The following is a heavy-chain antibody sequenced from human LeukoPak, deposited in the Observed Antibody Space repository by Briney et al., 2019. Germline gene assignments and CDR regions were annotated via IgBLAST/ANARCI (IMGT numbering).Heavy chain of an antibody. CDR2: FDPEDGET. D-gene: IGHD3-9*01. V-gene: IGHV1-24*01. J-gene: IGHJ4*02. CDR3: ARNGDFDWLSHFDY. CDR1: GYTLTELS. Sequence: ASVKVSCKVSGYTLTELSMHWVRQAPGKGLEWMGGFDPEDGETIYAQKFQGRVTMTEDTSTDTAYMELSSLRSEDTAVYYCARNGDFDWLSHFDYWGQGTLVTVSS.